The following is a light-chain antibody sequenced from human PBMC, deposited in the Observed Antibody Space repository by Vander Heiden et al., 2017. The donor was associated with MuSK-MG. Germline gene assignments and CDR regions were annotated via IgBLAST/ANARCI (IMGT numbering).Light chain of an antibody. CDR1: QSVGFY. J-gene: IGKJ4*01. CDR3: QQRNDWPIT. Sequence: EVVFTQSPATLSLSPGDRATLSCRASQSVGFYLACYQQKPGQAPRLLIFETSSTATGIPARFSGSGSGTDFTLTISSLEPEDFAVYYCQQRNDWPITFGGGTKVEIQ. V-gene: IGKV3-11*01. CDR2: ETS.